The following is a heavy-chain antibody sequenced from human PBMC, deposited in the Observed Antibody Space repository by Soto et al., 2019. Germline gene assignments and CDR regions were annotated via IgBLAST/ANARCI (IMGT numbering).Heavy chain of an antibody. Sequence: QVQLVESGGGVVQPGRSLRLSCAASGFTFSSYGMHWVRQAPGKGLEWVAVISYDGSNKYYADSVKGRFTISRDNSKNTLYLQMNSLRAEDTAVYYCAKDSRRGTGAIDYWGQGTLVTVSS. CDR1: GFTFSSYG. CDR3: AKDSRRGTGAIDY. V-gene: IGHV3-30*18. CDR2: ISYDGSNK. D-gene: IGHD1-26*01. J-gene: IGHJ4*02.